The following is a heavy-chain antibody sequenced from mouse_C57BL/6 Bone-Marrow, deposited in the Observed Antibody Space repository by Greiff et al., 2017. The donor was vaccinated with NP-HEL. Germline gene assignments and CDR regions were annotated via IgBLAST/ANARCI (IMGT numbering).Heavy chain of an antibody. Sequence: VQLQQSGPELVKPGASVKISCKASGYSFTGYYMNWVKQSPEKSLEWIGEINPSTGGTTYNQKFKATATLTVDKSSSTAYMQLKSLTSEDSAVYYCARTGSSYFDYWGQGTTLTVSS. J-gene: IGHJ2*01. D-gene: IGHD4-1*01. CDR2: INPSTGGT. CDR1: GYSFTGYY. V-gene: IGHV1-42*01. CDR3: ARTGSSYFDY.